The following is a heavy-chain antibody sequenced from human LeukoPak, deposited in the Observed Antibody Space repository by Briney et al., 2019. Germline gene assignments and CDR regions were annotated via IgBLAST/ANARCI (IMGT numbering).Heavy chain of an antibody. J-gene: IGHJ4*02. CDR2: INPNSGDT. Sequence: ASVKVSCKASGYTFTGYHMHWVRQAPGQGLEWMGRINPNSGDTNYAQKFQGRVTMTRDTSISAAYMELSRLRSDDTAVYYCARDYCSSTSCLFDYWGQGTLVTVSS. CDR1: GYTFTGYH. V-gene: IGHV1-2*06. D-gene: IGHD2-2*01. CDR3: ARDYCSSTSCLFDY.